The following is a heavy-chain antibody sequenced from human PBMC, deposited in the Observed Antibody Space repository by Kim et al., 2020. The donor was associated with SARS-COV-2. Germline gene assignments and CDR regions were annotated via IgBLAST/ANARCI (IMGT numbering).Heavy chain of an antibody. D-gene: IGHD6-6*01. CDR2: ISYDGSNK. Sequence: GGSLRLSCAASGFTFSSYGMHWVRQAPGKGLEWVAVISYDGSNKDDGGSVKGRFTISRDNSKNTLYLQMNSLRAEDTAVYSCARVRYSSSSFGYNWFDPWGQGTLVTVSS. J-gene: IGHJ5*02. CDR1: GFTFSSYG. V-gene: IGHV3-33*05. CDR3: ARVRYSSSSFGYNWFDP.